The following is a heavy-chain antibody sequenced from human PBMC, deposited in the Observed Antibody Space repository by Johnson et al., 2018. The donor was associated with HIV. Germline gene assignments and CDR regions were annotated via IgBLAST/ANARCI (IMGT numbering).Heavy chain of an antibody. J-gene: IGHJ3*01. D-gene: IGHD3-16*01. CDR2: INGDGSRT. CDR1: GFTFSDHW. Sequence: MLLVESWGGLVQPGGSLRLSCVVSGFTFSDHWMQWVRQAPGKGLVWVSRINGDGSRTSYADSVKGRFTIARDNAKNTLFLEMKSLRAEDTAVYYCVRTSCTGARCLGYDPFDVWGQGTMVTVSS. CDR3: VRTSCTGARCLGYDPFDV. V-gene: IGHV3-74*01.